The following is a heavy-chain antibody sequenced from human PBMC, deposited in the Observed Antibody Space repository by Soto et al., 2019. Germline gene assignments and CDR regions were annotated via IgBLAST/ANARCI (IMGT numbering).Heavy chain of an antibody. D-gene: IGHD5-18*01. CDR1: GFTFSSYA. J-gene: IGHJ4*02. V-gene: IGHV3-23*01. CDR2: ISGSGGST. Sequence: VGPLRLSCAASGFTFSSYAMSWVRQAPGKGLEWVSAISGSGGSTYYADSVKGRFTISRDNSKNTLYLQMNSLRAEDTAVYYCAKDIQLWLRPNFDYWGQGTLVTVSS. CDR3: AKDIQLWLRPNFDY.